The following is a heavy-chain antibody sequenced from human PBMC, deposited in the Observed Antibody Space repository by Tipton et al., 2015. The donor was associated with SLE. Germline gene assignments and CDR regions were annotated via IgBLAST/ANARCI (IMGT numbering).Heavy chain of an antibody. CDR3: TAINNYGWGVFAL. Sequence: SLRLSCAASGFTFNKAWMTWVRQAPGKGLEWVGRFKSKADGGTVDYAVSVQGRFAISRDDSKNTLYLYMNSLKIEDTAMYYCTAINNYGWGVFALWGQGTMVTVSS. CDR1: GFTFNKAW. CDR2: FKSKADGGTV. D-gene: IGHD5-18*01. V-gene: IGHV3-15*01. J-gene: IGHJ3*01.